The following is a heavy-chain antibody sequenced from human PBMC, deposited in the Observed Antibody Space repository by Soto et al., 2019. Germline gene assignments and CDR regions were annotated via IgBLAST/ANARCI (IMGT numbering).Heavy chain of an antibody. D-gene: IGHD3-9*01. V-gene: IGHV1-3*01. CDR2: INAGNGNT. J-gene: IGHJ4*02. CDR3: ARLVTRYFDWLTVFDY. CDR1: GYTFTSYA. Sequence: ASVKVSCKASGYTFTSYALHWVRQAPGQRLEWMGWINAGNGNTKYSQKFQGRVTITRDTSASTAYMELSSLRSEDTAVYYCARLVTRYFDWLTVFDYWGQGTLVTVSS.